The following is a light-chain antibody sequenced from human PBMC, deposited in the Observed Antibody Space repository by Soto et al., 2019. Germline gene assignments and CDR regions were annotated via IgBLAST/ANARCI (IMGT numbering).Light chain of an antibody. Sequence: EIVLTQSPATLSLSPGERATLSCRASQSVGSSFAWYQQKPGQAPRLLIHDTSNRATDIPARFSGSGSGTDFTLTIRSLEPEDFAFYYCQQRSNWSLLTFGGGTKVEIK. V-gene: IGKV3-11*01. J-gene: IGKJ4*01. CDR1: QSVGSS. CDR2: DTS. CDR3: QQRSNWSLLT.